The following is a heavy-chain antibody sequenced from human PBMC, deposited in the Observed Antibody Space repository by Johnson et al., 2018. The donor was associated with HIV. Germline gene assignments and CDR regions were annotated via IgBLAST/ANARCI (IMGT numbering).Heavy chain of an antibody. D-gene: IGHD1-26*01. Sequence: QVQLVESGGGVVRPGGSLRLSCAASGFTFSNAWMTWIRQAPGKGLEWVSYISSSGSTMYYADSVKGRFTISRDNAKNSLYLQMNSLRAEDTAVYYCATSHGSHGAFDIWGQGTMVTV. CDR1: GFTFSNAW. CDR3: ATSHGSHGAFDI. CDR2: ISSSGSTM. V-gene: IGHV3-11*01. J-gene: IGHJ3*02.